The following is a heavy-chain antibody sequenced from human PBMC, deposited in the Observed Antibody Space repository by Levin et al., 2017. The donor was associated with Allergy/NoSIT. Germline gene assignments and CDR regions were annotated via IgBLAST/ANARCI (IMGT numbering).Heavy chain of an antibody. CDR2: IYSGGST. V-gene: IGHV3-53*01. J-gene: IGHJ6*03. CDR3: ARVAYGAGVHDYYYMDV. Sequence: GGSLRLSCAASGFSVSSNYMSWVRQAPGKGLEWVSVIYSGGSTYYADSVKGRSTISRDNSKNTLYLQMNSLRAEDTAAYYCARVAYGAGVHDYYYMDVWGKGTTVTVSS. D-gene: IGHD4/OR15-4a*01. CDR1: GFSVSSNY.